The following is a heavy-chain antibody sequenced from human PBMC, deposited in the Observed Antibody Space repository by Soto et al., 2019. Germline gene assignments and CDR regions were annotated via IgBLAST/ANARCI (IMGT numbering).Heavy chain of an antibody. V-gene: IGHV1-69*13. CDR1: GGTFSSYA. D-gene: IGHD2-21*01. CDR2: IIPIFGTA. J-gene: IGHJ4*02. Sequence: ASVKVSCKASGGTFSSYAISWVRQAPGQGLEWMGGIIPIFGTANYAQKFQGRVTITADESTSTAYMELSSLRSEDTAVYYCARVRDSDSQHLYYFDYWGRGTLVTVSS. CDR3: ARVRDSDSQHLYYFDY.